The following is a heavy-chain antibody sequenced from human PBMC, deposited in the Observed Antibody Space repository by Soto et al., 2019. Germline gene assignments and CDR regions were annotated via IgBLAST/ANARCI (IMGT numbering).Heavy chain of an antibody. Sequence: QVQLVQSGAEVKKPGASVKVSCKASGYTFTSYGISWVRQAPGQGLEWMGWISAYNGNTNYAQKLQGRVTMTTDTSTSTSYMELRSLRSDDTAVYYCARDHGHSFWSGYSGWFDPWGQGTLVTVSS. D-gene: IGHD3-3*01. CDR1: GYTFTSYG. V-gene: IGHV1-18*01. CDR2: ISAYNGNT. J-gene: IGHJ5*02. CDR3: ARDHGHSFWSGYSGWFDP.